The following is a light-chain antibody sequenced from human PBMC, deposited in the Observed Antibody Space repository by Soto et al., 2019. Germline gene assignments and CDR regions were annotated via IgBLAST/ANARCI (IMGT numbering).Light chain of an antibody. V-gene: IGKV3-15*01. CDR2: GAS. Sequence: EIVMTQSPAALSVSPGERATISCRASQSVSSNLAWYQQKPGQAPRLLIYGASTRATGIPARFSGSGSGTEFTLTISSLQSEDFAVYYCQQYNNWPPWTFGRGTKVDIK. J-gene: IGKJ1*01. CDR3: QQYNNWPPWT. CDR1: QSVSSN.